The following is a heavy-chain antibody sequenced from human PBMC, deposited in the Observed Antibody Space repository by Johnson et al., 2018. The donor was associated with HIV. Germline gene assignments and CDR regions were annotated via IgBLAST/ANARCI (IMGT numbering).Heavy chain of an antibody. CDR2: ISYDGRNK. D-gene: IGHD1-1*01. Sequence: QVQLVESGGGVVQPGRSLRLSCAASGFTFSSYAMHWVRQAPGTGLEWVTVISYDGRNKYHADSVKVRFTISTHNSNNTLYLQMNSLRAEDTAVYYCARDHEAVPGAFDIWGQGTMVTVSS. CDR1: GFTFSSYA. V-gene: IGHV3-30-3*01. CDR3: ARDHEAVPGAFDI. J-gene: IGHJ3*02.